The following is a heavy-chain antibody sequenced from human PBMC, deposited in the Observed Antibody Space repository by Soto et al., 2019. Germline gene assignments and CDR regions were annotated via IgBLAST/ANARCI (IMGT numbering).Heavy chain of an antibody. J-gene: IGHJ3*01. D-gene: IGHD1-1*01. CDR3: TTGGRGT. CDR2: IKSETNGGTT. V-gene: IGHV3-15*01. Sequence: EVQLVESGGGLVKPGGSLRLSCAASGFTFRNAWMSWVRQAPGKGLEWVGRIKSETNGGTTDYTAPVKGRFTISRDDSRNTLYLQMNSLKTEDTAVYYCTTGGRGTWGQGTMVSVSS. CDR1: GFTFRNAW.